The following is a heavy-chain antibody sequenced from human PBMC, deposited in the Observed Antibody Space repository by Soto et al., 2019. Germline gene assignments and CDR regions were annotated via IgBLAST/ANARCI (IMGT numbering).Heavy chain of an antibody. Sequence: SETLSLTCTVSGGSISSYYWSWIRQPPGKGLEWIGYIYYSGSTNYNPSLKSRVTISVDTSKNQFSLKLSSVTAADTAVYYCARCSGGSCYSSWFDPWGQGTLVTVSS. CDR3: ARCSGGSCYSSWFDP. CDR2: IYYSGST. J-gene: IGHJ5*02. D-gene: IGHD2-15*01. CDR1: GGSISSYY. V-gene: IGHV4-59*08.